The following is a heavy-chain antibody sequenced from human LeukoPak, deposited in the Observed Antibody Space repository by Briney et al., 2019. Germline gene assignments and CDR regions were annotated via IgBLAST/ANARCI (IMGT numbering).Heavy chain of an antibody. CDR3: ARDPFSGYYSRFAFDI. Sequence: SETLSLTCAVYGGSFSGYYWSWIRQPPGKGLEWIGEINHSGSTNYNPSLKSRVTISVDTSKNQFSLKLSSVTAADTAVYYCARDPFSGYYSRFAFDIWGQGTMVTVSS. V-gene: IGHV4-34*01. CDR1: GGSFSGYY. CDR2: INHSGST. D-gene: IGHD3-22*01. J-gene: IGHJ3*02.